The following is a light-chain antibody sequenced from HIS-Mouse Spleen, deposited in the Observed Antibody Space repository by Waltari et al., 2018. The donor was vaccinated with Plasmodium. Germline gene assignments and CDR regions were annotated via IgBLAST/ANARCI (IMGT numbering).Light chain of an antibody. CDR2: LNSDGSH. J-gene: IGLJ3*02. V-gene: IGLV4-69*01. CDR3: QTWGTGFWV. CDR1: SGHSSYA. Sequence: QLVLTQSPSASASLGASVKLTCTLSSGHSSYAIAWHQQQPEKGPRYLMKLNSDGSHGKGDGIPDRFSGSSSGAERYLTNSSLQSEDEADYYCQTWGTGFWVFGGGTKLTVL.